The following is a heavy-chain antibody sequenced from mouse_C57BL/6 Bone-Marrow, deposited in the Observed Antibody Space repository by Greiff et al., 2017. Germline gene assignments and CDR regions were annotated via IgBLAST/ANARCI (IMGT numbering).Heavy chain of an antibody. CDR2: IYPGGGYT. CDR3: ARVGLRRDWYFDV. J-gene: IGHJ1*03. V-gene: IGHV1-63*01. CDR1: GYTFTNYW. D-gene: IGHD2-2*01. Sequence: QVQLQQSGAELVRPGTSVKMSCKASGYTFTNYWIGWAKQRPGHGLEWIGDIYPGGGYTNYNEKFKGKATLTADKSASTAYMQFSSLTSEDSAIYYCARVGLRRDWYFDVWGTGTTVTVSS.